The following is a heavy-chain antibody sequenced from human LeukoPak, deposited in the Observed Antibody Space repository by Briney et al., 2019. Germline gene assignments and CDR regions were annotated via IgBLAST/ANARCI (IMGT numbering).Heavy chain of an antibody. CDR2: ISSSGGT. CDR1: GDSISSGDYY. CDR3: ARGPYSYDSSGAFDI. Sequence: EPSETLSLTCTVSGDSISSGDYYWSWIRQPAGKGLEWIGRISSSGGTNDNPSLKSRVTISVDTSKNQFSLKLSSVTAADTAVYFCARGPYSYDSSGAFDIWGQGTMVTVSS. D-gene: IGHD3-22*01. V-gene: IGHV4-61*02. J-gene: IGHJ3*02.